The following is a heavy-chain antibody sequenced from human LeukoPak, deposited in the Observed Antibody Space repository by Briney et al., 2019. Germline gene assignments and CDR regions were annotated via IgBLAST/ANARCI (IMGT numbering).Heavy chain of an antibody. CDR3: ARAWSLDY. CDR2: INPTGSDV. V-gene: IGHV5-51*01. CDR1: GYSFTTYW. J-gene: IGHJ4*02. Sequence: GESLKISCKGSGYSFTTYWIGWVRQMPGKGLEWVGFINPTGSDVTYSPSFQGQVIISADKSISTAYLQWSSLKASDTAMYYCARAWSLDYWGQGTLVTVSS. D-gene: IGHD2-15*01.